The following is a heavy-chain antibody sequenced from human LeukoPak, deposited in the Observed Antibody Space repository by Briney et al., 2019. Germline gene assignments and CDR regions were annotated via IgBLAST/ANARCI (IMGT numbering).Heavy chain of an antibody. CDR2: MCGTAGCT. D-gene: IGHD3-22*01. Sequence: GGSLRLSCQASGFTFYMYPMSWVSQAPGKGLEWVASMCGTAGCTFYPDSVKGRFTISRDNSKNVLYLRMNSLTAEDTAIYYCAKDRPNFHENSGHYYRRDGDSWGQGTLVTVSS. J-gene: IGHJ5*01. V-gene: IGHV3-23*01. CDR3: AKDRPNFHENSGHYYRRDGDS. CDR1: GFTFYMYP.